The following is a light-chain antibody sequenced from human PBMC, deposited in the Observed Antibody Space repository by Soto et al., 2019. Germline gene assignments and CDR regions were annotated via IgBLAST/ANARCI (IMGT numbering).Light chain of an antibody. CDR3: QQYNNWPLT. J-gene: IGKJ4*01. CDR1: LSVSSD. V-gene: IGKV3-15*01. CDR2: RAF. Sequence: EIVMTQSPATLSLSPGERATLSCRASLSVSSDLAWYRQKPGQAPRLLIYRAFTRATGIPAWFSGSGFGTDFTLTISSLQSEDFAVYYCQQYNNWPLTFGGGTKVEIK.